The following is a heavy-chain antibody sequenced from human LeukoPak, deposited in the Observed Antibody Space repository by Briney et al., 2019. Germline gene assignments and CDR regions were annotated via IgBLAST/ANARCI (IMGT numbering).Heavy chain of an antibody. CDR2: MHYSGST. D-gene: IGHD2-2*01. CDR3: ARRVSSTSWFDY. V-gene: IGHV4-39*01. CDR1: GGSISSSSYY. J-gene: IGHJ4*02. Sequence: PSETLSLTCTVSGGSISSSSYYCVWIRQPPGKGLEWIGNMHYSGSTYYNPSLKSRVTISVDTSKNQFSLKLSSVTAADTAVYHCARRVSSTSWFDYWGQGILVTVSS.